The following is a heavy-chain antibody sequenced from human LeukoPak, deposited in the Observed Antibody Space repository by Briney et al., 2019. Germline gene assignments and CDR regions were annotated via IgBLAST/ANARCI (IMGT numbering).Heavy chain of an antibody. D-gene: IGHD6-19*01. Sequence: GGSLRLSCAASGFTFSSYAMHWVRQAPGKGLEWVAVISYDGSNKYYADSVKGRFTISRDNSKNTLYLQMNSLRAEDTAVYYCAKDRVIAVAAFDYWGQGTLVTVSS. J-gene: IGHJ4*02. CDR1: GFTFSSYA. CDR2: ISYDGSNK. CDR3: AKDRVIAVAAFDY. V-gene: IGHV3-30-3*01.